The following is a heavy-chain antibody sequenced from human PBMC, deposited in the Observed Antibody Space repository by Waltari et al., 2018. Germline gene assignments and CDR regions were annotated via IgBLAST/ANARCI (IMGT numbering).Heavy chain of an antibody. J-gene: IGHJ4*02. V-gene: IGHV1-69*15. CDR2: VIPNFGKA. D-gene: IGHD3-22*01. CDR1: GGTFSSYA. CDR3: AHTADYYDSSGYYLGY. Sequence: QVQLVQSGAEVKKPGSSVKVSCKASGGTFSSYAISWVRQAPGQGLGWMGRVIPNFGKANYAQKFQGRVTITADESTSTAYMELSSLRSEDTAVYYCAHTADYYDSSGYYLGYWGQGTLVTVSS.